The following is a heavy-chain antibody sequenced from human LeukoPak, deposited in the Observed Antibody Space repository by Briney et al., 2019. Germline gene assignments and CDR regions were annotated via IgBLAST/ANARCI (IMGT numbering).Heavy chain of an antibody. CDR1: GGSISSYY. D-gene: IGHD1-26*01. J-gene: IGHJ3*02. CDR3: ARAPLVGAEEDAFDI. V-gene: IGHV4-59*01. Sequence: SETLSLTCTDSGGSISSYYWSWIRQPPGKGLEWIGYIYYSGSTNYNPSLKSRVTISVDTSKNQFSLKLSSVTAADTAVYYCARAPLVGAEEDAFDIWGQGTMVTVSS. CDR2: IYYSGST.